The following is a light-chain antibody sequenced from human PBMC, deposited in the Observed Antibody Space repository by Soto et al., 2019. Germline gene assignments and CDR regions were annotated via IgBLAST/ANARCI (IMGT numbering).Light chain of an antibody. CDR1: QSVSSS. V-gene: IGKV3-11*01. Sequence: EIVLTQSPATLSLSPGERATLSCRASQSVSSSLAWYQQKPGQAPRLLISDTSNRATGIPAGFSGSGSGTDFTLTISSLEPEDFAVYYCQQRSNWRITFGQGTRLDIK. J-gene: IGKJ5*01. CDR3: QQRSNWRIT. CDR2: DTS.